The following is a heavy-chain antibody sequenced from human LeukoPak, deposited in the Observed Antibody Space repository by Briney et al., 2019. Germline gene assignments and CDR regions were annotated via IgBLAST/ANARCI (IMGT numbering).Heavy chain of an antibody. CDR2: ISASGGTT. Sequence: GGSLRLSCTSSEITYSRYVMGWLRQAPGKGPEWVSTISASGGTTYYADSVQGRFTISRDNSKNPLYLQMNSLRAEDTAVYYCATLYGDYNWYFDLWGGGTLVTVS. J-gene: IGHJ2*01. CDR3: ATLYGDYNWYFDL. V-gene: IGHV3-23*01. CDR1: EITYSRYV. D-gene: IGHD4-17*01.